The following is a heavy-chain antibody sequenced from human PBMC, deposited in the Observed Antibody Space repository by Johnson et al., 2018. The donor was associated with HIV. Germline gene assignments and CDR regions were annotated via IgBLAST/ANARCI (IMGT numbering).Heavy chain of an antibody. CDR2: ISYDGRNK. J-gene: IGHJ3*02. CDR3: AKCIWGSSLIDAFDI. V-gene: IGHV3-30-3*02. CDR1: AFTFRSYS. D-gene: IGHD6-13*01. Sequence: QVQLVESGGGVVRPGGSLRLSCAASAFTFRSYSMHWVRQAPGKGLEWVAVISYDGRNKYYAASVKGRFTISRDNSKNTLHLQMNSLRAEDTAVYYCAKCIWGSSLIDAFDIWGQGTMVTVS.